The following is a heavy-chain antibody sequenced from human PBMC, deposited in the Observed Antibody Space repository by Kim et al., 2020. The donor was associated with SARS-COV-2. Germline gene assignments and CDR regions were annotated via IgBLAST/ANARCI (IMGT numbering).Heavy chain of an antibody. CDR3: ARDFSSGWYSRSYFFDY. Sequence: VKGRVNISRENGKTSLYLQMKSLRAEDTAVYYCARDFSSGWYSRSYFFDYWGQGTLVTVSS. V-gene: IGHV3-11*01. J-gene: IGHJ4*02. D-gene: IGHD6-19*01.